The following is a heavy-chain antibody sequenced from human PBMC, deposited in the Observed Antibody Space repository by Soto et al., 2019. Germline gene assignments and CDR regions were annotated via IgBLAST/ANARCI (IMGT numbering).Heavy chain of an antibody. D-gene: IGHD1-26*01. CDR3: WGYSYYYYGMDV. Sequence: GGSLRLSCEASGFTFSSYWMTWVRQAPGKGLEWVANIKQDGSKKYYVDSVKGRFTISRDNSKNTLYLQMNSLRAEDTAVYYCWGYSYYYYGMDVWGQGTTVTVSS. V-gene: IGHV3-7*01. J-gene: IGHJ6*02. CDR1: GFTFSSYW. CDR2: IKQDGSKK.